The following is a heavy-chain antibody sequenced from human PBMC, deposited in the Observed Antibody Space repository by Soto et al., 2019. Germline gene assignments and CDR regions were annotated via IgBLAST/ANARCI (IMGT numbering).Heavy chain of an antibody. D-gene: IGHD3-3*01. CDR1: GYTFTSYG. Sequence: QVQLVQSGAEVKKPGASVKVSCKASGYTFTSYGISWVRQAPGQGLEWMGWISAYNGNTNYAQKLQGRVTMTTDTSTSTAYMELSSLRSDDTAVYYCARDTDTILPEDHYYGMDVWGQGTTVTVSS. V-gene: IGHV1-18*01. CDR3: ARDTDTILPEDHYYGMDV. J-gene: IGHJ6*02. CDR2: ISAYNGNT.